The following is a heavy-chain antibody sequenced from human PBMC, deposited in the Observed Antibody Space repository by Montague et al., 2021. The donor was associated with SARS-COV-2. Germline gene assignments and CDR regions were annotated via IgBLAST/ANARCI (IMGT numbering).Heavy chain of an antibody. CDR2: INHSGST. CDR1: GTSFSGYY. Sequence: SETLSLTCAVPGTSFSGYYWNWIRQPPGKGLEWIGEINHSGSTKYSPSLKSRLTISPDTSKNQFSLKLTSVAAADTAVYYCARLRDVVVQSAILGRGPYYYYYDMDVWGRGTTVTVSS. CDR3: ARLRDVVVQSAILGRGPYYYYYDMDV. V-gene: IGHV4-34*01. D-gene: IGHD2-2*02. J-gene: IGHJ6*03.